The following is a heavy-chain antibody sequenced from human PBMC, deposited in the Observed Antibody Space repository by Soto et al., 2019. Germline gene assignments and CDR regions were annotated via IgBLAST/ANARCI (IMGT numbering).Heavy chain of an antibody. Sequence: LETLSLTCAVYGGSFSGYYWSWIRQPPGKGLEWIGEINHSGSTNYNPSLKSRVTISVDTSKNQFSLKLSSVTAADTAVYYCARGEIQLWSWYYYGMDVWGQGTTVTVSS. J-gene: IGHJ6*02. CDR2: INHSGST. V-gene: IGHV4-34*01. CDR1: GGSFSGYY. D-gene: IGHD5-18*01. CDR3: ARGEIQLWSWYYYGMDV.